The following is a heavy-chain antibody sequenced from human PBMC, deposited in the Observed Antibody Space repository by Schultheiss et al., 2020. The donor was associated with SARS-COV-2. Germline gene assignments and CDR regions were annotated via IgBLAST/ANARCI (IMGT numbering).Heavy chain of an antibody. Sequence: GESLKISCAASGFTFSSHWMSWVRQAPGKGLEWVSAISGSGGSTYYADSVKGRFTISRDNSKNTLYLQMNSLRAEDTAVYYCAKDRSYSSGWYFPIDYWGQGTLVTVSS. CDR2: ISGSGGST. V-gene: IGHV3-23*01. D-gene: IGHD6-19*01. CDR1: GFTFSSHW. CDR3: AKDRSYSSGWYFPIDY. J-gene: IGHJ4*02.